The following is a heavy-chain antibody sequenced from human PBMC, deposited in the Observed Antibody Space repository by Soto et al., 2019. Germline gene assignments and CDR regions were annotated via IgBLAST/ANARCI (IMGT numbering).Heavy chain of an antibody. D-gene: IGHD3-22*01. J-gene: IGHJ5*02. V-gene: IGHV4-39*01. CDR2: IYYSGST. Sequence: PSETLSLTXSVSGGSISNNNYYWGWIRQPPGKALEWIGSIYYSGSTYYNPSLKSRVTISVDTSRNQFSLKLNSVTAADTAVYYCARQGITMIVVVVTDNWFDPWGQGTLVTVSS. CDR3: ARQGITMIVVVVTDNWFDP. CDR1: GGSISNNNYY.